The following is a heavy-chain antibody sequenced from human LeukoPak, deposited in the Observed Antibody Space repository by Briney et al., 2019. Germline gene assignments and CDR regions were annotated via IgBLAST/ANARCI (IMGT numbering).Heavy chain of an antibody. CDR2: ISAYNGNA. J-gene: IGHJ5*02. Sequence: ASVKVSCKASGYTFTSYGISWVRQAPGQGLEWMGWISAYNGNANYAQKLQGRVTMTTDTSTSTAYMELRSLRSDDTAVYYCARVGAGAARLEYWFDPWGQGTLVTVSS. D-gene: IGHD6-6*01. CDR3: ARVGAGAARLEYWFDP. CDR1: GYTFTSYG. V-gene: IGHV1-18*01.